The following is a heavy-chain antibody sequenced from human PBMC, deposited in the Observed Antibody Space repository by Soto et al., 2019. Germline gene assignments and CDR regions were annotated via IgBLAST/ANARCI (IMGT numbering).Heavy chain of an antibody. V-gene: IGHV4-59*01. J-gene: IGHJ5*02. CDR1: GGSISRYY. CDR2: IYYSGST. Sequence: SETLSLTCTVSGGSISRYYWSWIRQPPGKGLEWIGYIYYSGSTNYNPSLKSRVTISVDTSKNQFSLKLSSVTAADTAVYYCARGGAAELPYLFDPCGQGTLVTVSS. D-gene: IGHD6-13*01. CDR3: ARGGAAELPYLFDP.